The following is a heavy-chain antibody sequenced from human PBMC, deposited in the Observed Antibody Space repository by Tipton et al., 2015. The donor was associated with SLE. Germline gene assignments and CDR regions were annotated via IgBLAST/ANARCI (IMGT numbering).Heavy chain of an antibody. CDR1: GFIFSGYE. J-gene: IGHJ4*02. Sequence: SLRLSCAASGFIFSGYEMNWVRQAPGKGLEWVSYISSIGNTIYYADSVKGRFTIPRDNAKNSLYLQMNSLRAEDTAVYYCARDHYDSSGYYYAYWGQGTLVTVSS. CDR3: ARDHYDSSGYYYAY. CDR2: ISSIGNTI. V-gene: IGHV3-48*03. D-gene: IGHD3-22*01.